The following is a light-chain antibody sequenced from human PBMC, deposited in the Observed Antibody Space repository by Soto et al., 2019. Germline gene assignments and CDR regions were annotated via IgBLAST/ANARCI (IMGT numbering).Light chain of an antibody. CDR1: QYISSY. CDR3: QQRSNWPRT. V-gene: IGKV3-11*01. CDR2: DVS. Sequence: IVLTQSPATLSLSPGNRATLSCRASQYISSYLIWYQQKPGQSPRVLIYDVSNRATGIPTRFSGSGSGTDFTLTISILEPEDFAVYYCQQRSNWPRTFGQGTKVDIK. J-gene: IGKJ1*01.